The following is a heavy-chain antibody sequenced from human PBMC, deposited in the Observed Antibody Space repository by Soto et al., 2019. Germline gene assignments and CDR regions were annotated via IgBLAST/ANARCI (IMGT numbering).Heavy chain of an antibody. D-gene: IGHD3-10*01. CDR3: AGSGSYILSYYYYGMDV. Sequence: PGGSLRLSCAASGFTVSSNYMSWVRQAPGKGLEWVSVIYSGGSTYYADSVKGRFTISRDNSKNTLYLQMNSLRAEDTAVYYCAGSGSYILSYYYYGMDVWGQGTTVTVSS. CDR1: GFTVSSNY. CDR2: IYSGGST. J-gene: IGHJ6*02. V-gene: IGHV3-66*01.